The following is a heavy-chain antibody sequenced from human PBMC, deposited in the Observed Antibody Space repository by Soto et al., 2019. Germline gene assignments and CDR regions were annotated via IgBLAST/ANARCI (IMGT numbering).Heavy chain of an antibody. J-gene: IGHJ4*02. Sequence: QLQLQESGPGLVKPSETLSLTCTVSGGSISSSSYYWGWIRQPPGKGLEWIGSIYYSGSTYYNPSLTRRVTPSRDTPKNQFSLKLRSVPAADTAVSCCARHTPAISISDHWGQGTLVTVSS. CDR3: ARHTPAISISDH. CDR1: GGSISSSSYY. V-gene: IGHV4-39*01. CDR2: IYYSGST. D-gene: IGHD2-15*01.